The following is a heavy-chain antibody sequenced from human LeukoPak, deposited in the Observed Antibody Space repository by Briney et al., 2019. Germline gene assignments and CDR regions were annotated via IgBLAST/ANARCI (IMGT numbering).Heavy chain of an antibody. V-gene: IGHV3-21*01. Sequence: KPGGSLRLSCAASGLTFSSYRMNWVRPAPGKGLEWVSSISSSGNYIYYADSVKGRFTISRDNAKNSLYLQMNSLRAEDTAVYYCARSGGGMDDYWGQGTLVTVSS. CDR1: GLTFSSYR. CDR3: ARSGGGMDDY. D-gene: IGHD3-16*01. CDR2: ISSSGNYI. J-gene: IGHJ4*02.